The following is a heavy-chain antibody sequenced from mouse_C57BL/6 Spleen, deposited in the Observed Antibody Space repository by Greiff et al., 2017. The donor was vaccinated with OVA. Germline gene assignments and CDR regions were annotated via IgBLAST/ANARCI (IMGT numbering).Heavy chain of an antibody. V-gene: IGHV1-9*01. CDR1: GYTFTGYW. CDR2: ILPGSRST. CDR3: AERLRRDYFDY. J-gene: IGHJ2*01. Sequence: QVQLQQSGAELMKPGASVKLSCKATGYTFTGYWIEWVKQRPGHGLEWIGEILPGSRSTNYNEKFKGKATFTADTSSNTAYMQLSSLTTEDSAIYYCAERLRRDYFDYWGQGTTLTVSS. D-gene: IGHD2-4*01.